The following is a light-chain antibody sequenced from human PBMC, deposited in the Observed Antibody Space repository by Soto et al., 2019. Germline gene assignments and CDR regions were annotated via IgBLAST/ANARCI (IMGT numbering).Light chain of an antibody. CDR3: QQYGSTPGVT. J-gene: IGKJ3*01. CDR2: GAS. V-gene: IGKV3-20*01. CDR1: QSVSSSY. Sequence: EIVLTQSPGTLSLSPGERATLSCRASQSVSSSYLAWYQQKPGQAPRLLISGASSRATGIPDRFSGSGSGKDFTLTISRLEPEDFAVYYCQQYGSTPGVTFGPGTKVDIK.